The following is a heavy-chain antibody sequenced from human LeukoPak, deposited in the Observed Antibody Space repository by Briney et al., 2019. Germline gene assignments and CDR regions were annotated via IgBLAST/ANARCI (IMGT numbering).Heavy chain of an antibody. CDR3: ARRPPISLITIFGVVNGQYAFDI. D-gene: IGHD3-3*01. CDR2: IYPGDSDI. J-gene: IGHJ3*02. V-gene: IGHV5-51*01. CDR1: GYSFTSYW. Sequence: GESLKISCKGSGYSFTSYWIGWVRQMPGKGLEWMGIIYPGDSDIRYSPSFQAQVTISADKSISTAYLQWSSLKASGTAMYYCARRPPISLITIFGVVNGQYAFDIWGQGTMVTVSS.